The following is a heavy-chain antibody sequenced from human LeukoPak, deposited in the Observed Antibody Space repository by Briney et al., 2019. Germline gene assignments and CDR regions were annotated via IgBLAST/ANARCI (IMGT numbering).Heavy chain of an antibody. CDR2: LSSSGSAF. CDR3: ARGRGYYYYMDV. Sequence: GGSLRLSCEDSGFTFRSYEMNWVRQAPGKGLEWIAYLSSSGSAFSYADSVKGRFTIARDNAKNSVYLEMNSLRAEDTAVYYCARGRGYYYYMDVWGKETTVTVSS. V-gene: IGHV3-48*03. CDR1: GFTFRSYE. J-gene: IGHJ6*03.